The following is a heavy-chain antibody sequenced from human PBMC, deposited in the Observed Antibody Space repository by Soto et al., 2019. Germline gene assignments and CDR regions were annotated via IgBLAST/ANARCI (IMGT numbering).Heavy chain of an antibody. J-gene: IGHJ4*02. CDR3: ARDWRGYSGYDLEN. CDR2: ISSSGSTI. D-gene: IGHD5-12*01. CDR1: GFTFSDYY. V-gene: IGHV3-11*01. Sequence: GGSLRLFCAASGFTFSDYYMSWIRQAPGKGLEWVSYISSSGSTIYYADSVKGRFTISRDNAKNSLYLQMNSLRAEDTAVYYCARDWRGYSGYDLENWGQGTLVTVFS.